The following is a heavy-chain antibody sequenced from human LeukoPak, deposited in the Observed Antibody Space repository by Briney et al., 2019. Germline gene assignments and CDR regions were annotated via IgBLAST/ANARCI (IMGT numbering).Heavy chain of an antibody. V-gene: IGHV3-23*01. D-gene: IGHD6-6*01. J-gene: IGHJ4*02. CDR1: GFDLSTYA. CDR2: ISDNGVTT. CDR3: ARPHELSSIAARYFDY. Sequence: QPGGSLRLSCAASGFDLSTYAMSWVRQAPGKGLEWVSTISDNGVTTYYADSVKGRFTISRDNSKNTLYLQMNSLRAEDTAVYYCARPHELSSIAARYFDYWGQGTLVTVSS.